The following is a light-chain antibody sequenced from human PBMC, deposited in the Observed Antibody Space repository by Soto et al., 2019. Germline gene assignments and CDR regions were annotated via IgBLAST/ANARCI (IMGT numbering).Light chain of an antibody. CDR2: GAS. CDR1: QSVNAN. J-gene: IGKJ1*01. Sequence: EVVMTQSPATLSVSPGERATLSCRASQSVNANLAWYQQKPGQAPRLLIHGASNRATGIPARFSGSGSGTESILTIGRLSADGFAVYFSLHINTWLWAFGQG. V-gene: IGKV3-15*01. CDR3: LHINTWLWA.